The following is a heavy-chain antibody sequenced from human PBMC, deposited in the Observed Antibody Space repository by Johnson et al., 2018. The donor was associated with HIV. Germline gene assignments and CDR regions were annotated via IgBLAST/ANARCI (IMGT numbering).Heavy chain of an antibody. V-gene: IGHV3-66*01. D-gene: IGHD3-22*01. Sequence: VQLVESGGGLVQPGGSLRLSCAASGFTVSSNYMSWVRQAPGKGLEWVSVIYSGGSTYYADSATGRFTISRANSKNTLYLQMNSLRGEDTAVDYCASRNRGGHYYYDSRTDAFDIWGQGTMVTVSS. CDR2: IYSGGST. CDR3: ASRNRGGHYYYDSRTDAFDI. CDR1: GFTVSSNY. J-gene: IGHJ3*02.